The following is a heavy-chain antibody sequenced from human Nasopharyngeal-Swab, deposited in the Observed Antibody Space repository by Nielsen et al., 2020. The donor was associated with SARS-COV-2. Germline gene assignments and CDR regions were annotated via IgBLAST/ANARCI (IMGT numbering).Heavy chain of an antibody. Sequence: SETLSLTCAVYGGSFSGYCWSWIRQPPGKGLEWIGEINHSGSTNYNPSLKSRVTISVDTSKNQFSLKLSSVTAADTAVYYCALYDFWSGYGPRSDVWGQGTTVTVSS. CDR1: GGSFSGYC. J-gene: IGHJ6*02. CDR3: ALYDFWSGYGPRSDV. V-gene: IGHV4-34*01. D-gene: IGHD3-3*01. CDR2: INHSGST.